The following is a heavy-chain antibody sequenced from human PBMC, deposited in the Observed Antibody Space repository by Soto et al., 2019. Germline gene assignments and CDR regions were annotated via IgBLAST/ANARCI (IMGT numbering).Heavy chain of an antibody. J-gene: IGHJ6*02. D-gene: IGHD1-20*01. CDR3: TRITAPYYYYGMDV. V-gene: IGHV1-69*06. CDR1: GGTFNNYA. Sequence: SVKVSCKASGGTFNNYAISWVRQAPGQGLEWMGGIIPMFGSTVYAPQFQGRVTITADRSTSIAFMQLTSLRSEDTALYFCTRITAPYYYYGMDVWGQGTTVTVSS. CDR2: IIPMFGST.